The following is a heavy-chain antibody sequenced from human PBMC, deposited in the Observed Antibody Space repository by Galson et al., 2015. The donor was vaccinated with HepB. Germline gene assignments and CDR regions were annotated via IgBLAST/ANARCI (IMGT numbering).Heavy chain of an antibody. CDR2: INAGNGNT. J-gene: IGHJ6*03. Sequence: SVKVSCKASGCTFTSYAMHWVRQAPGQRLEWMGWINAGNGNTKYSQKFQGRVTITRDTSASTAYMELSSLRSEDTTVYYCARGGRQPAGTTPFNYYYYYMDVWGKGTTVTVSS. CDR1: GCTFTSYA. CDR3: ARGGRQPAGTTPFNYYYYYMDV. V-gene: IGHV1-3*01. D-gene: IGHD1-7*01.